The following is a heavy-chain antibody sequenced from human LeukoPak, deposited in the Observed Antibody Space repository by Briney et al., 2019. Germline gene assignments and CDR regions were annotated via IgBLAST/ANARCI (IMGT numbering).Heavy chain of an antibody. CDR3: ARGCSGGSCYADAFDI. J-gene: IGHJ3*02. CDR2: IYYSGST. V-gene: IGHV4-39*07. D-gene: IGHD2-15*01. Sequence: KPSETLSLTCTVSGGSISSSSYYWGWIRQPPGKGLEWIGSIYYSGSTYYNPSLKSRVTISVDTSKNQFSLKLSSVTAADTAVYYCARGCSGGSCYADAFDIWGQGTMVTVSS. CDR1: GGSISSSSYY.